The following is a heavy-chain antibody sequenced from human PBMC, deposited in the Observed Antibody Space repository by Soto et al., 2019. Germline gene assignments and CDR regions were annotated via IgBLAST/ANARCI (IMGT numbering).Heavy chain of an antibody. Sequence: PGGSLRLSCAASEFTVSTNCMTWVRQAPGKGLEWVANIKPDGSVTNYLDSVKGRFTISRDNVRNSVSLQMNSLRVEDTAVYFCFGGNGGPQWGQGTLVTVSS. D-gene: IGHD3-16*01. CDR3: FGGNGGPQ. CDR2: IKPDGSVT. J-gene: IGHJ4*02. CDR1: EFTVSTNC. V-gene: IGHV3-7*03.